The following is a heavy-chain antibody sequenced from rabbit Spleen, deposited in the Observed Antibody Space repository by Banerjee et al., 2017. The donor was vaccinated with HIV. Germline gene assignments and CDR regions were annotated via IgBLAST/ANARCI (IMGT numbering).Heavy chain of an antibody. CDR2: IYAGSSGST. CDR1: GFSLNSGYD. CDR3: ARRASRATFELGL. Sequence: QSLEESGGGLVKPGASLTLTCKASGFSLNSGYDMCWVRQAPGKGLEWIACIYAGSSGSTYSATWAKGRFTISKTSSTTVTLQMTSLTVADTATHFCARRASRATFELGLWGPGTLVTVS. J-gene: IGHJ6*01. D-gene: IGHD1-1*01. V-gene: IGHV1S40*01.